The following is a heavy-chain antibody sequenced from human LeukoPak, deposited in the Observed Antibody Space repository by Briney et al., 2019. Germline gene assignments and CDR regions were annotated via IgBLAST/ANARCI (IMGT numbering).Heavy chain of an antibody. V-gene: IGHV3-21*04. J-gene: IGHJ4*02. CDR1: GFTFSSYS. D-gene: IGHD3-16*01. Sequence: GGSLRLSCAASGFTFSSYSMNWVRQAPGKGLEWVSSISSSSSYIYYADSVKGRFTISRDNSKNTLYLHMNSLRVEDTAVYFCAKDDVGDLNLIDCWGQGTLVTVSS. CDR3: AKDDVGDLNLIDC. CDR2: ISSSSSYI.